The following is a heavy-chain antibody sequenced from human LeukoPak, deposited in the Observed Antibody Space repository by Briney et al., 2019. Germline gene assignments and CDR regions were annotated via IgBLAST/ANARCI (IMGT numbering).Heavy chain of an antibody. Sequence: GASGDLACNASHYRFTTYGVNWVRHAPGPGLGWVGVLDTYNESKQYAQHLQGRVTMTTDTSTKTAFLDQASLSSRGRAGYFFSRDVTARANYDSSGYYVSWLDPWGQGTLVTVSS. J-gene: IGHJ5*02. V-gene: IGHV1-18*01. CDR1: HYRFTTYG. CDR2: LDTYNESK. D-gene: IGHD3-22*01. CDR3: SRDVTARANYDSSGYYVSWLDP.